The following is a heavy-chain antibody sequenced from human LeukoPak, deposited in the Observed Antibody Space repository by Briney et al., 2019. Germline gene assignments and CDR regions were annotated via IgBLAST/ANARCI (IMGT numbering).Heavy chain of an antibody. D-gene: IGHD3-10*01. Sequence: GGSLRLSCAASGFTVSSKYMSWVRQAPGKGLEWVSVIYSGGSTYYNPSLKSRVTISVDTSKNQFSLKLSSVTAADTAVYYCARHGLTMVRGRRNYGMDVWGQGTTVTVSS. CDR1: GFTVSSKY. V-gene: IGHV3-66*04. CDR2: IYSGGST. J-gene: IGHJ6*02. CDR3: ARHGLTMVRGRRNYGMDV.